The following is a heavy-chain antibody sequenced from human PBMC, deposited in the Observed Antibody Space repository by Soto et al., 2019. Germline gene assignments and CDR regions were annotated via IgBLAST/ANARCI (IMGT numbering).Heavy chain of an antibody. J-gene: IGHJ5*02. V-gene: IGHV4-34*01. CDR1: GGSFSGYH. CDR2: INHRGST. D-gene: IGHD3-16*01. CDR3: AGREAMSSMISFGGVILS. Sequence: QVQLQQWGAGLLKPSGTLSLTCAVYGGSFSGYHWSWIRQPPGQGLAGIVEINHRGSTNYNPTLKSRVAISVDTFKNQFSPRASSVTAADRAVYYCAGREAMSSMISFGGVILSWGRGTLVAV.